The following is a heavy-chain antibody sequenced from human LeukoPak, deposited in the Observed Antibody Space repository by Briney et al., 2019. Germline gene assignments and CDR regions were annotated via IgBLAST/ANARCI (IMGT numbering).Heavy chain of an antibody. D-gene: IGHD3-16*01. Sequence: GGSLRLSCAASGFTFSSYEMNSVRQAPGKGLGWVSYISSSGSTISYADSVKGRFTISRDNAKNSLYLQMNSLRAEDTAVYYCARGRVWGINWFDPWGQGTLVTVSS. V-gene: IGHV3-48*03. J-gene: IGHJ5*02. CDR2: ISSSGSTI. CDR3: ARGRVWGINWFDP. CDR1: GFTFSSYE.